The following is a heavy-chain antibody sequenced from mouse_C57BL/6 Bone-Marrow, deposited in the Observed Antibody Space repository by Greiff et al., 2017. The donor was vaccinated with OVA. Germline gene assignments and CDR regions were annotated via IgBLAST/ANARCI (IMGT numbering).Heavy chain of an antibody. CDR3: APKVYFDY. Sequence: QVQLKESGAELVKPGASVKLSCKASGYTFTSYWMHWVKPRPGQGLEWIGMIHPNSGSTNYNEKFKSKATLTVDKSSSTAYMQLSSLTSEDSAVYYCAPKVYFDYWGQGTTLTVSS. CDR2: IHPNSGST. V-gene: IGHV1-64*01. CDR1: GYTFTSYW. J-gene: IGHJ2*01.